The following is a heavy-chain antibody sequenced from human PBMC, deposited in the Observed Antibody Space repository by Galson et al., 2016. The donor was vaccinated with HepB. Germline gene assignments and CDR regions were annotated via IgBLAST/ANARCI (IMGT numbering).Heavy chain of an antibody. CDR1: GFTFRNYA. CDR3: GLGQDEMPTIFDF. V-gene: IGHV3-23*01. Sequence: SLRLSCAASGFTFRNYAMSWVRHAPGKGLEWVSAISGSGGSTYYADSVQGRFTISSDNSKNTLFLQLNTLRAYVTAAYYCGLGQDEMPTIFDFWGQGALVTVSS. D-gene: IGHD3-3*01. J-gene: IGHJ4*02. CDR2: ISGSGGST.